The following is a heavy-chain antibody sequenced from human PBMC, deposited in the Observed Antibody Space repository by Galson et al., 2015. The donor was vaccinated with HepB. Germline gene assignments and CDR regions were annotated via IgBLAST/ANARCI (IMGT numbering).Heavy chain of an antibody. CDR3: ANTSWRRNYGMDV. CDR1: GGFVSSGSYY. J-gene: IGHJ6*02. Sequence: SETLSLTCTVSGGFVSSGSYYWSWMRQPPGRGLEWIGSIYYSGSTNYNPSLTSRVTISLDTSKNQFSLKLSSVTAADTAVYYCANTSWRRNYGMDVWGQGTTVTVSS. D-gene: IGHD2-2*01. V-gene: IGHV4-61*01. CDR2: IYYSGST.